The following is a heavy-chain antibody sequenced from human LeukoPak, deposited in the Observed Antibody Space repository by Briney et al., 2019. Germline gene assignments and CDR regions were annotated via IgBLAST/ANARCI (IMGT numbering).Heavy chain of an antibody. J-gene: IGHJ4*02. Sequence: PGGSLRLSCAASGFTFSSYAMSWVRQAPGKGLEWVSTISGSGDTTYYADSVKGRFTISRDNSKNTPYLQMNSLRAQDTAVYYCARHGGGSYSSLPYWGQGTLVTVSS. CDR1: GFTFSSYA. V-gene: IGHV3-23*01. CDR2: ISGSGDTT. CDR3: ARHGGGSYSSLPY. D-gene: IGHD1-26*01.